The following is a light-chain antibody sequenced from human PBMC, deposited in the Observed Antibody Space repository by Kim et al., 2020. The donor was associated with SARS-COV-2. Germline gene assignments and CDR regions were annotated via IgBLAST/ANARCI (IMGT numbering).Light chain of an antibody. J-gene: IGKJ2*01. CDR3: QQSYSTPPYT. V-gene: IGKV1-39*01. CDR1: HYITSY. Sequence: SVGDRVTITCRASHYITSYLNRYQLKPGKAPKLLIYGATTLPSGVPLRFSGSGVGTDFNLTITSLRADDSATYFCQQSYSTPPYTFGQGTKVDIK. CDR2: GAT.